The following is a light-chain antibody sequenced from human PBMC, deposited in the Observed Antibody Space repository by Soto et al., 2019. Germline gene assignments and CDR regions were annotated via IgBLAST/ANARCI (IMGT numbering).Light chain of an antibody. CDR2: KAS. CDR3: QQYNSYSPWT. V-gene: IGKV1-5*03. CDR1: QSISNW. Sequence: DIQMTQSPSTLSASVGDRVTITCRASQSISNWLAWYQQKPGKAPKLLIYKASSLESGVPSRFSGSGSGTEVTLTISGLQPDDFATYYCQQYNSYSPWTFGQGTKVEIK. J-gene: IGKJ1*01.